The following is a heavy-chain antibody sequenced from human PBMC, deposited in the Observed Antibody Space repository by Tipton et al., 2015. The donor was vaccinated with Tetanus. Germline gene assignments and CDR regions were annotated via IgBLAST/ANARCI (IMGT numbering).Heavy chain of an antibody. CDR2: IDPNSGGA. CDR3: ARDRGDYIYYGMDV. V-gene: IGHV1-2*02. Sequence: QLVQSGAEVKKPGASVKVSCKASGYTFTGYYIYWVRQAPGQGLEWMGWIDPNSGGAVYAQKFQGRVTMTRDTSISTAYMELRSLRSDDTAVFYCARDRGDYIYYGMDVWGPGTTVTVS. CDR1: GYTFTGYY. D-gene: IGHD3-22*01. J-gene: IGHJ6*02.